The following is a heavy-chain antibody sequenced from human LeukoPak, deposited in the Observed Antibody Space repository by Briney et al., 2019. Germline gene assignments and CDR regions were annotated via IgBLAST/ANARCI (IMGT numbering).Heavy chain of an antibody. CDR1: GGSISSGDYY. Sequence: SETPSLTCTVSGGSISSGDYYWSWIRQPPGKGLEWIGYIYYSGSTYYNPSLKSRVTISVDTSKNQFSLKLSSVTAADTAVYYCARHEAQLELGAFDIWGQGTMVTVSS. CDR2: IYYSGST. D-gene: IGHD1-1*01. J-gene: IGHJ3*02. CDR3: ARHEAQLELGAFDI. V-gene: IGHV4-30-4*01.